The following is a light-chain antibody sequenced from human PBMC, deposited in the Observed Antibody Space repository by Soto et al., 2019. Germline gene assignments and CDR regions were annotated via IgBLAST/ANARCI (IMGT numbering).Light chain of an antibody. J-gene: IGKJ4*01. CDR1: QGISSY. CDR2: AAS. V-gene: IGKV1-9*01. Sequence: DIQLTQSPSFLSASVGDRVTITCRASQGISSYLAWYQQKPGKAPKLLIYAASTLQSGVQSRFSGSESGTEFTLTISSLQHEDFATYYCQQLNTYPFTFGGGTKVEIK. CDR3: QQLNTYPFT.